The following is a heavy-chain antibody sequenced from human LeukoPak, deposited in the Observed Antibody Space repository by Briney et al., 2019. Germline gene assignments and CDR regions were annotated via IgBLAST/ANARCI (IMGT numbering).Heavy chain of an antibody. J-gene: IGHJ5*02. CDR1: GGSISSYY. Sequence: SETLSLTCTASGGSISSYYWSWIRQPPGKGLEWIGEINHSGSTNYNPSLKSRVTISVDTSKNQFSLKLSSVTAADTAVYYCARGRGWLPSLRGWFDPWGQGTLVTVSS. CDR2: INHSGST. D-gene: IGHD3-9*01. CDR3: ARGRGWLPSLRGWFDP. V-gene: IGHV4-34*01.